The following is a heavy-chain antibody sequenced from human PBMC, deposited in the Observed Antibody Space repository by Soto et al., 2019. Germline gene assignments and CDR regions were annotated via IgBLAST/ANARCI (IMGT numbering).Heavy chain of an antibody. CDR2: ISSSGSTI. CDR3: ARNGRYFDWTWSGFDP. Sequence: EVQLLESGGGLVQPGGSLRLSCAASGFTFSSYAMRWIRQDQVKGLEWVSYISSSGSTIYYADSVKGRFTISRDNAKNSLYLQMNSRRAADTALYYCARNGRYFDWTWSGFDPGGQGTLVTVS. J-gene: IGHJ5*02. CDR1: GFTFSSYA. D-gene: IGHD3-9*01. V-gene: IGHV3-48*04.